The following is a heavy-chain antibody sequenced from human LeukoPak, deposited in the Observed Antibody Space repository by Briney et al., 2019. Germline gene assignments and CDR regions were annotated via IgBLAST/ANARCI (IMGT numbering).Heavy chain of an antibody. Sequence: GGSLRLSCAASGFTFSSYAMSWVRQAPGKGLEWVSAISGSGGSTYYADSVKGRFTISRDNSKNTLYLQMNSLRAEDTAVYYCAKDWGYTTMVSYYFDYWGQGTLVTVSS. J-gene: IGHJ4*02. D-gene: IGHD5-18*01. CDR3: AKDWGYTTMVSYYFDY. CDR2: ISGSGGST. CDR1: GFTFSSYA. V-gene: IGHV3-23*01.